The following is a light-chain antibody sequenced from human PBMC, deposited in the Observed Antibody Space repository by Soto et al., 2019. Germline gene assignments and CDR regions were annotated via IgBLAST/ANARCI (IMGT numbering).Light chain of an antibody. V-gene: IGLV1-40*01. CDR2: GNS. Sequence: QSVLTQPPSVSGAPGQRVTISCTGSSSNIGAGYHVHWYQQLPGTAPKLLIYGNSNRPSGVPDRFSGSKSGTSASLAITGLQAEDEADYYCQSYDSSLSPVIFGGGTKLNVL. CDR1: SSNIGAGYH. J-gene: IGLJ2*01. CDR3: QSYDSSLSPVI.